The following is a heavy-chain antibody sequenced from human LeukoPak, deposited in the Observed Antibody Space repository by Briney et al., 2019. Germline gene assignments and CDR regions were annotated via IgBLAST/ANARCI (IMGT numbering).Heavy chain of an antibody. CDR1: VYTFTSYD. D-gene: IGHD5-12*01. J-gene: IGHJ4*02. CDR3: ARGISGYDNY. CDR2: MNPNSGNT. V-gene: IGHV1-8*01. Sequence: ASVKVSCKPSVYTFTSYDINCVRQATGPGLEWMGWMNPNSGNTGYAQKFQGRVTMTRNTSISTAYMELSSVRSEDKAVYYCARGISGYDNYWGQGTLVTVSS.